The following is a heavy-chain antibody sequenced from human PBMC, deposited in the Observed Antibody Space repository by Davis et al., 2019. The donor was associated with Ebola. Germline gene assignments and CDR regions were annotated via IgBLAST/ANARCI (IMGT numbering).Heavy chain of an antibody. CDR2: IYYSGST. V-gene: IGHV4-61*08. CDR3: ARGVGATTGWFDP. Sequence: MPSETLSLTCTVSGGSISSGGYYWSWIRQHPGKGLEWIGYIYYSGSTNYNPSLKSRVTISVDTSKNQFSLKLSSVTAADTAVYYCARGVGATTGWFDPWGQGTLVTVSS. D-gene: IGHD1-26*01. J-gene: IGHJ5*02. CDR1: GGSISSGGYY.